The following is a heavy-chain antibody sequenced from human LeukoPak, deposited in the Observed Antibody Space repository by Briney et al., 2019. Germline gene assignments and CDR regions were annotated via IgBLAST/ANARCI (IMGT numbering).Heavy chain of an antibody. J-gene: IGHJ4*02. CDR2: ISGSGGST. D-gene: IGHD3-10*01. CDR1: GFTFSSYA. CDR3: AKAAYYYGSGSSGDY. Sequence: GSLRLSCAASGFTFSSYAMSWVRQAPGKGLEWVSAISGSGGSTYYADSVKGRFTTSRDSSKNTLYLQMNSLRAEDTAVYYCAKAAYYYGSGSSGDYWGQGTLVTVSS. V-gene: IGHV3-23*01.